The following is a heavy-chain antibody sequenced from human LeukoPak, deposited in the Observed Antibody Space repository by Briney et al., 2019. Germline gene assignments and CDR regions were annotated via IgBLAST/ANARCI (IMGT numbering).Heavy chain of an antibody. J-gene: IGHJ4*02. CDR1: GFTIINYW. CDR3: VGSGPSTY. CDR2: IDSDGRSP. V-gene: IGHV3-74*01. Sequence: PGGSLRLSCAASGFTIINYWIHWVRQLPGKGLVWVSHIDSDGRSPTYADSLRGRFTISRDNAKNILYLQMNSLRVDDTAVYYCVGSGPSTYWGQGAPVTVSS.